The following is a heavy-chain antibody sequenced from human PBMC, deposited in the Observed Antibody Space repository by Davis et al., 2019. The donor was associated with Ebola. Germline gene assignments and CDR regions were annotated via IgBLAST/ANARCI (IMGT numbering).Heavy chain of an antibody. Sequence: ESLKISCAASGFTVSSNYMSWVRQAPGKGLEWIGEILQTGDTNYSPSLKGRVTISADTSRNQFSLKLTSVTAADTAVYYCASAPYENYWGQGTLVTVSS. D-gene: IGHD3-16*01. CDR2: ILQTGDT. J-gene: IGHJ4*02. CDR1: GFTVSSNY. V-gene: IGHV4-34*12. CDR3: ASAPYENY.